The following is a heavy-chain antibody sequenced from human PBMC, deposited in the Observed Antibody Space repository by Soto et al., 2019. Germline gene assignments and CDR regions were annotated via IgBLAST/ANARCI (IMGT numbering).Heavy chain of an antibody. J-gene: IGHJ4*02. CDR3: VREGFFTLDH. Sequence: PGGSLRLSCAASGFSVRDHYMDWVRQAPGKGLEWVGLTRNKPEGYTTEHAASVKGRFVISRDDSENSVYLQMNSLKIEDTALYYCVREGFFTLDHWGQGILVTVSS. CDR1: GFSVRDHY. V-gene: IGHV3-72*01. CDR2: TRNKPEGYTT.